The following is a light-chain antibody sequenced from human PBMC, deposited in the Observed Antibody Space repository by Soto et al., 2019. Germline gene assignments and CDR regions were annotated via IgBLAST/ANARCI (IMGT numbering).Light chain of an antibody. Sequence: DIQMTQSPSSLSASVGDRVTITCRASQGISIYLAWYQQKPGKVPKFLIYGASTLQSGVPSRFSGSGSGTDFTLTITSLQAEDVATYYCQTYYSGLFTLGPWTKVDIK. CDR1: QGISIY. CDR3: QTYYSGLFT. CDR2: GAS. V-gene: IGKV1-27*01. J-gene: IGKJ3*01.